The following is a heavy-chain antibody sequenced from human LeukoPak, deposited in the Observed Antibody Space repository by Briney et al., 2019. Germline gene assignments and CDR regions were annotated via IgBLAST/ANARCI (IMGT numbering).Heavy chain of an antibody. D-gene: IGHD3-3*01. CDR3: ARGSFLARYNWFDP. CDR2: INHSGST. Sequence: SETLSLTCAVYGGSSSGYYWSWIRQPPGKGLEWIGEINHSGSTNYNPSLKSRVTISVDTSKNQFSLKLSSVTAADTAVYYCARGSFLARYNWFDPWGQGTLVTVSS. J-gene: IGHJ5*02. V-gene: IGHV4-34*01. CDR1: GGSSSGYY.